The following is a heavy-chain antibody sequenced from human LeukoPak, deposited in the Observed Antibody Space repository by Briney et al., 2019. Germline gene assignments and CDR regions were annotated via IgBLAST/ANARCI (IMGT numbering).Heavy chain of an antibody. Sequence: ASVKVSCKASGYTFTGYYMHWVRQAPGQGLEWMAWMNPNSGATNYAQKFQGRVTMTRDTSINTAYMELSSLRFDDTAVYYCARDPLRRGYGFYWGQGTLVTVSS. V-gene: IGHV1-2*02. CDR3: ARDPLRRGYGFY. CDR2: MNPNSGAT. CDR1: GYTFTGYY. J-gene: IGHJ4*02. D-gene: IGHD5-12*01.